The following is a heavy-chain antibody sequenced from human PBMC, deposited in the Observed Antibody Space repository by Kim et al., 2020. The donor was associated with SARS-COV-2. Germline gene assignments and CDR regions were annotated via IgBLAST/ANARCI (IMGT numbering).Heavy chain of an antibody. CDR3: ARGEVVPAAAIDY. CDR1: GFTFSDYY. CDR2: ISSSSSYT. J-gene: IGHJ4*02. V-gene: IGHV3-11*06. Sequence: GGSLRLSCAASGFTFSDYYMSWIRQAPGKGLEWVSYISSSSSYTNYADSVKGRFTISRDNAKNSLYLQMNSLRVEDTAVYYCARGEVVPAAAIDYWGQGTLVTVSS. D-gene: IGHD2-2*01.